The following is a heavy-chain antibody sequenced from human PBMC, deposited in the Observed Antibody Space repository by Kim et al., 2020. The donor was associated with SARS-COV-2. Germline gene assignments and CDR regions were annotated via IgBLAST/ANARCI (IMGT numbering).Heavy chain of an antibody. V-gene: IGHV3-33*01. J-gene: IGHJ4*02. Sequence: GGSLRLSCAASGFTFSSYFMHWVRQAPGKGLEWVAAIWSDGRNTFYSDFAKGRFTISRDNSKNTLYLQMSSLTAKDTALYFCATLAMSDYWGQGTLVTVSS. CDR3: ATLAMSDY. D-gene: IGHD3-3*02. CDR1: GFTFSSYF. CDR2: IWSDGRNT.